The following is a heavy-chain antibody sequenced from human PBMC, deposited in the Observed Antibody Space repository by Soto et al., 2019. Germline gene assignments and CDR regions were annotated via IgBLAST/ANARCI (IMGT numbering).Heavy chain of an antibody. J-gene: IGHJ5*02. CDR1: GGTFSSYT. V-gene: IGHV1-69*02. Sequence: ASVKVSCKASGGTFSSYTISWVRQAPGQGLEWMGRIIPILGIANYAQKFQGRVTITADKSTSTAYMELSSLRSEDTAVYYCARDVAAAAGTGWFDPWGQGTLVTVSS. CDR3: ARDVAAAAGTGWFDP. D-gene: IGHD6-13*01. CDR2: IIPILGIA.